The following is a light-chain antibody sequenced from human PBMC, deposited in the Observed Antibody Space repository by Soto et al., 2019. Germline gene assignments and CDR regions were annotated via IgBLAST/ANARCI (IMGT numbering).Light chain of an antibody. Sequence: QSVLTQPASVSGSPGQSITISCTGTSSDIGAYNYVSWYQQYPCKAPKLMIYGVTNRPSGVSNRFSGSKTGNTASLTISGLQAEDEADYYCFSHRSGDSHVFGTGTKVTVL. CDR1: SSDIGAYNY. CDR3: FSHRSGDSHV. CDR2: GVT. J-gene: IGLJ1*01. V-gene: IGLV2-14*01.